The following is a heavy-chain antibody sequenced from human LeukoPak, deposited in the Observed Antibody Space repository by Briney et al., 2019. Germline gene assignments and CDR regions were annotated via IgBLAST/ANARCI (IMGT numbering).Heavy chain of an antibody. CDR1: GGSISSYY. J-gene: IGHJ4*02. D-gene: IGHD3-3*01. CDR2: IYNREST. Sequence: SETLSLTCTVSGGSISSYYWSWIRQPPGKGLEWIGYIYNRESTKYNPSLKSRVTMSLDTSKNQFSLKVTSVTAADTAIYYCARQGQGFGRFWNGYDYWGPGTLVTVSS. V-gene: IGHV4-59*08. CDR3: ARQGQGFGRFWNGYDY.